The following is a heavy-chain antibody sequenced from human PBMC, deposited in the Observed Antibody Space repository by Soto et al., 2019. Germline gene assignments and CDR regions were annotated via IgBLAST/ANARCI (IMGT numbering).Heavy chain of an antibody. CDR1: GYTFTSYG. V-gene: IGHV1-18*04. CDR3: ARSAGSGSSNWFDP. CDR2: ISAYNGNT. Sequence: AAVKVSCKASGYTFTSYGISWVRQAPGQGLEWMGWISAYNGNTNYAQKLQGRVTMTTDTSTSTAYMELRSLRSDDTAVYYCARSAGSGSSNWFDPWGQGTLVTVSS. D-gene: IGHD6-6*01. J-gene: IGHJ5*02.